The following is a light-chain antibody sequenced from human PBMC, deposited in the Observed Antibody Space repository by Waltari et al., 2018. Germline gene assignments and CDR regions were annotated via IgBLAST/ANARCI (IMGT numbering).Light chain of an antibody. CDR1: QSISTSY. J-gene: IGKJ1*01. Sequence: EIVLTQSPGTLSLSPGERATLSCRASQSISTSYLAWFQQKLGQAPRLLIYGASTRVIGIPDRFGGSGSGTDFTLTISRLEPEDFAVYYCQQYGDSRTFGQGTKVE. CDR3: QQYGDSRT. V-gene: IGKV3-20*01. CDR2: GAS.